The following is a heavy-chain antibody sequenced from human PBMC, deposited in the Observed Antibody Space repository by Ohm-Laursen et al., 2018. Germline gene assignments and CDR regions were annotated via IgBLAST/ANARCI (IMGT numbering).Heavy chain of an antibody. CDR3: AKGVDIVATTDFDY. Sequence: SLRLSCSASGFIFSSYAMSWVRQAPGKGLEWVSAISGSGGSTYYADSVKGRFTISRDNSKNTLYLQMNSLRTEDTAVYYCAKGVDIVATTDFDYWGQGTLVTVSS. CDR2: ISGSGGST. CDR1: GFIFSSYA. J-gene: IGHJ4*02. V-gene: IGHV3-23*01. D-gene: IGHD5-12*01.